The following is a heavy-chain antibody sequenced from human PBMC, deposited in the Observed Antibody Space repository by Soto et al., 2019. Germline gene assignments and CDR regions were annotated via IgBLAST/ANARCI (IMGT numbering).Heavy chain of an antibody. D-gene: IGHD3-3*01. Sequence: GGSLRLSCAASGFTFSSYSMNWVRPAPGKGLEWHSSISCSSSYIYYAASVKGRFTISRDHAKNSLYLQMHSLRAEDTAVYYCARDSYDFWSGLSPRWXDPGGQGPLVTVSS. CDR2: ISCSSSYI. V-gene: IGHV3-21*01. J-gene: IGHJ5*02. CDR3: ARDSYDFWSGLSPRWXDP. CDR1: GFTFSSYS.